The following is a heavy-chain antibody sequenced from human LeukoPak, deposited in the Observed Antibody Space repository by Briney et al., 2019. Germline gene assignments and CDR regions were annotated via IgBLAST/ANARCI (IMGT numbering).Heavy chain of an antibody. V-gene: IGHV3-30*04. CDR3: AREPDTLYSSGWYD. CDR2: ISYDGSNK. CDR1: GFTFSSYA. Sequence: GGSLRLSCAASGFTFSSYAMHWVRQAPGKGLEWVAVISYDGSNKYYADSVKGRFTISRDNSKNTLYLQMNSLRAEDTAVYYCAREPDTLYSSGWYDWGQGTLVTVSS. J-gene: IGHJ4*02. D-gene: IGHD6-19*01.